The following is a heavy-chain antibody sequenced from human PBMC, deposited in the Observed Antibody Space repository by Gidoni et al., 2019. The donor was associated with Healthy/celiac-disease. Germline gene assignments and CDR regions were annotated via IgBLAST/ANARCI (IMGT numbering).Heavy chain of an antibody. Sequence: EVQLVESGGGLVKPGGSLRLSGAASGFTFRNHWMSWVRQATGKGLEWVGRIKSNTDGGTTDYAAPVTGRFTISRDDSKNTLYLQMNSLKTEDTAVYYCFLDDIVVVPAAMGVVGWGQGTLVTVSS. CDR1: GFTFRNHW. V-gene: IGHV3-15*01. CDR3: FLDDIVVVPAAMGVVG. J-gene: IGHJ4*02. CDR2: IKSNTDGGTT. D-gene: IGHD2-2*01.